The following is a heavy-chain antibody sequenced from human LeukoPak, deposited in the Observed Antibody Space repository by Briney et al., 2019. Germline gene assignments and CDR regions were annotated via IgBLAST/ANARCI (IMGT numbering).Heavy chain of an antibody. J-gene: IGHJ6*02. Sequence: GGSLSLSCEASGFTFDGYAMHWVRQAPGKGLEWVSGISWNSGSIGYADSVKGRFTISRDNAKNSLYLQMNSLRAEDTASHYCAADYGSGSLYYGMDVWGQGTTVTVSS. CDR2: ISWNSGSI. CDR1: GFTFDGYA. CDR3: AADYGSGSLYYGMDV. D-gene: IGHD3-10*01. V-gene: IGHV3-9*01.